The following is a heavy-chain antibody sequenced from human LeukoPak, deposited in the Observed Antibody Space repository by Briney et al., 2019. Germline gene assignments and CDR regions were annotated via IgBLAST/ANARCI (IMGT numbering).Heavy chain of an antibody. J-gene: IGHJ3*02. CDR1: GFTFSSYA. CDR2: ISGSGGST. D-gene: IGHD1-1*01. V-gene: IGHV3-23*01. Sequence: GGSLRLSCAASGFTFSSYAMSWVRQAPGKGLEWVSAISGSGGSTYYADSVKGRFTISRDNAKNSLYLQMNSLRAEDTAVYYCARGKKWKPLGAFDIWGQGTMVTVSS. CDR3: ARGKKWKPLGAFDI.